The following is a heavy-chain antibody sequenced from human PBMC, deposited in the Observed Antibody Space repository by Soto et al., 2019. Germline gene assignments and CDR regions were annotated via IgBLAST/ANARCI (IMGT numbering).Heavy chain of an antibody. D-gene: IGHD3-3*01. CDR1: RYTLTCYG. J-gene: IGHJ3*02. V-gene: IGHV1-18*01. Sequence: ASVKVSCKASRYTLTCYGISLVRQAPGQGIEWMGWISGYNGNTNYAQKLQGRVTMTTDTSTSTAYMELRRLRSDDTVVYYCAGSYYDFWSGYVRGAFDIWGQGTMVTVSS. CDR2: ISGYNGNT. CDR3: AGSYYDFWSGYVRGAFDI.